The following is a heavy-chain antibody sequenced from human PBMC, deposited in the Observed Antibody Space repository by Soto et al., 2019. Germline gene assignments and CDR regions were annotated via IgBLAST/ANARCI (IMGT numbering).Heavy chain of an antibody. CDR2: IYHSGST. Sequence: QLQLQESGSGLVKPSQTLSLTWAVSGGSISSGGYSWSWIRQPPGKGLEWIGYIYHSGSTYYNPSLKSRVTISLDRSTNQFSLKLSSVTAADTAVYYCARGPDCGGDCYSYYLDSSGQGTLVTVSS. V-gene: IGHV4-30-2*01. D-gene: IGHD2-21*02. J-gene: IGHJ4*02. CDR1: GGSISSGGYS. CDR3: ARGPDCGGDCYSYYLDS.